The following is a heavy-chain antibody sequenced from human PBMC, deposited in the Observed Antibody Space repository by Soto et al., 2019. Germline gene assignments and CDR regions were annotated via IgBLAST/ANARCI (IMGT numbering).Heavy chain of an antibody. Sequence: EVQLLESGGDLVRPGTSLRLSCAASGFTFQRYTISWVRQAPGKGLEWVSGIYGSAARVFYADSVQGRFTISRDNSRNTVYLQMNNLRVEDTAVYYCAKDREPDDLWDIDWWGRGTRVTVSS. CDR3: AKDREPDDLWDIDW. CDR2: IYGSAARV. J-gene: IGHJ4*02. CDR1: GFTFQRYT. V-gene: IGHV3-23*01. D-gene: IGHD3-10*01.